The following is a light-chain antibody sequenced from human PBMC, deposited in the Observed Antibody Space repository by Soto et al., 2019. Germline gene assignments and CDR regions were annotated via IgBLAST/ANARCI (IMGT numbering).Light chain of an antibody. CDR3: CYYAGGYTYL. J-gene: IGLJ1*01. Sequence: QSLLTHPRSVSRSRGHSVTISCTGTGNYVAAYNYVSWYQQHTVRPPKLLIYRVVRWPSVVPDRLSGSKSGNTASLTISGIQAEDEADYFCCYYAGGYTYLFGTGTKVTVL. CDR1: GNYVAAYNY. CDR2: RVV. V-gene: IGLV2-11*01.